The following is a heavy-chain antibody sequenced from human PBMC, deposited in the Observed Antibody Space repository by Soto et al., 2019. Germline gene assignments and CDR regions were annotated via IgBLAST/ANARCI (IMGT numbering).Heavy chain of an antibody. D-gene: IGHD2-15*01. J-gene: IGHJ3*02. CDR1: GLTLCDYY. CDR2: ISSSGSTI. V-gene: IGHV3-11*01. Sequence: PGWSMKISCAACGLTLCDYYMSWIRQAQGKGLEWVSYISSSGSTIYYADSVKGRFTISRDNAKNSLYLQMNSLRAEDTAVYYCARYVVERELTPMNAFDIWGQGTMVTVSS. CDR3: ARYVVERELTPMNAFDI.